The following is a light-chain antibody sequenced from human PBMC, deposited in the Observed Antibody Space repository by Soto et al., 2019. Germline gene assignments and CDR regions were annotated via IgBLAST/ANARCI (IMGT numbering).Light chain of an antibody. Sequence: DIQMTQSPSSLSASVGDRVTITCRASQSVSSWLAWFQQKPGKAPKILIYKASSLQSGVSSRLSGGGSGTEFTLTISSMQPDDFATYYCQQYKTYWTFGPGTKVDIK. CDR3: QQYKTYWT. J-gene: IGKJ1*01. V-gene: IGKV1-5*03. CDR2: KAS. CDR1: QSVSSW.